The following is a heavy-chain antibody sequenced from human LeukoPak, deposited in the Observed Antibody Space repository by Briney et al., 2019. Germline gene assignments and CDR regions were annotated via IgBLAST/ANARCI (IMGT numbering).Heavy chain of an antibody. CDR2: IYTRGST. J-gene: IGHJ5*02. CDR1: GGPISSYY. CDR3: ARQSASVYYDFWSGYSPFDP. V-gene: IGHV4-4*09. D-gene: IGHD3-3*01. Sequence: SETLSLICTVSGGPISSYYWRWIRQPPGKGLEWIGYIYTRGSTNYTPSLKSRVTISVDTSKNQFSLKLSSVTAADTAVYYYARQSASVYYDFWSGYSPFDPWGQGTLVTVSS.